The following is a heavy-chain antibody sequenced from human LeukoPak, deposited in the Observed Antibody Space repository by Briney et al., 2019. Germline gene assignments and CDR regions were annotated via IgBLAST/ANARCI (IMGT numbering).Heavy chain of an antibody. CDR1: GYIFAHNG. V-gene: IGHV1-18*01. D-gene: IGHD2-21*01. CDR3: AREIGIGYVDY. Sequence: ASVKVSCKTSGYIFAHNGISWVRQAPGQGPEWMGWISAYNGDTNYAQNFQGRVTMTRDTSTSTVYMELRSLRSDDTAVYYCAREIGIGYVDYWGQGTLVTVSS. CDR2: ISAYNGDT. J-gene: IGHJ4*02.